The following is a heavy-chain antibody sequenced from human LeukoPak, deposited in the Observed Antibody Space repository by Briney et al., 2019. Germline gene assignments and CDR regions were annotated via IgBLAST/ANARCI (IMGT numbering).Heavy chain of an antibody. V-gene: IGHV3-53*01. D-gene: IGHD3-16*01. CDR1: GFTVSSNY. J-gene: IGHJ5*02. CDR3: ARDRPSWGWFDP. Sequence: GGSLRLSCAASGFTVSSNYMSWVRQAPGKGLEWVSVIYSGGSTYYADSVKGRFTISRDNSKNTLYLQINSLRAEDTAVYYCARDRPSWGWFDPWGQGTLVTVSS. CDR2: IYSGGST.